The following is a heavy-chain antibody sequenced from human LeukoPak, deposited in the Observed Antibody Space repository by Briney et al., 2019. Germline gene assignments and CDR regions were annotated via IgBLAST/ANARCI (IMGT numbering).Heavy chain of an antibody. J-gene: IGHJ6*03. CDR2: ISAYNCNT. Sequence: ASVKVSCKASGYTFTSYGISWVRQAPGQGLEWMGWISAYNCNTNFAQKLQGRMTMTTETSTSTAYRELRSLRSDDTAVYYCGTGGAGTHYYYMDVWGKGTTVTVSS. D-gene: IGHD6-13*01. CDR1: GYTFTSYG. CDR3: GTGGAGTHYYYMDV. V-gene: IGHV1-18*01.